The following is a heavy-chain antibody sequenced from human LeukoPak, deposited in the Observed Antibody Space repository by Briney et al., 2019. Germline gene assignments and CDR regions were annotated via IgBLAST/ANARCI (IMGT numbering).Heavy chain of an antibody. V-gene: IGHV3-30*02. CDR3: ARGSRSSYHNFDY. J-gene: IGHJ4*02. CDR1: GFTFSSYG. D-gene: IGHD6-6*01. Sequence: GGSLRLSCAASGFTFSSYGMHWVRQAPGKGLEWVAFIRYDGSNKYYADSVKGRFTISRDNSKNTLYLQMNSLRAEDTAVYYCARGSRSSYHNFDYWGQGTLVTVSS. CDR2: IRYDGSNK.